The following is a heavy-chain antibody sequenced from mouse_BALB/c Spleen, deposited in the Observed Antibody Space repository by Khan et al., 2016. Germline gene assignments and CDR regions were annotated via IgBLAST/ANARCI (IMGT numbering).Heavy chain of an antibody. V-gene: IGHV3-6*02. CDR1: GYSITSGYY. J-gene: IGHJ4*01. Sequence: EVQLQESGPGLVKPSQSLSLTCSVTGYSITSGYYWNWIRQFPGNKLEWMGYISYDGSNNYNPSLKNRISITRDTSKNQFFLKLNYVTSEETATYYYATYYRYYYAMEYWGQGTSGTVSA. D-gene: IGHD2-14*01. CDR2: ISYDGSN. CDR3: ATYYRYYYAMEY.